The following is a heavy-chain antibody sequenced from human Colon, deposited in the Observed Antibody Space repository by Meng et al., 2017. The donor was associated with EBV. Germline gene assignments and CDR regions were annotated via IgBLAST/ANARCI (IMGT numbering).Heavy chain of an antibody. D-gene: IGHD3-10*01. CDR3: ARVSGRSFDP. CDR2: IYYIGGT. V-gene: IGHV4-61*01. J-gene: IGHJ5*02. CDR1: GDSVATGRYY. Sequence: HVQLQESGPGLVKPSETLSLTCTVPGDSVATGRYYGSWIRQPPGKGLEWIAYIYYIGGTNYNPSLKSRLTISLDTSKNQFSLSLRSVTAADTAVYYCARVSGRSFDPWGQGTLVTVSS.